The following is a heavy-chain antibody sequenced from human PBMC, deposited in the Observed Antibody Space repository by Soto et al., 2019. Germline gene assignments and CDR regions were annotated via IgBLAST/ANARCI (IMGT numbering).Heavy chain of an antibody. Sequence: GASVKVSCKASGYSFIGYYMHWVRQAPGQGLEWMGWINPKSGVTNYAQKFQGRVTMTRDTSITTAYMELSSLRSADTAVYYCARGDVNWFDPWGQGTLVTVSS. J-gene: IGHJ5*02. V-gene: IGHV1-2*02. D-gene: IGHD2-21*02. CDR1: GYSFIGYY. CDR2: INPKSGVT. CDR3: ARGDVNWFDP.